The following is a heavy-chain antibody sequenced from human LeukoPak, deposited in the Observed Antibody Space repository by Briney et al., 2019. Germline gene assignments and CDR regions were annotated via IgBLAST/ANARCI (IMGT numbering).Heavy chain of an antibody. D-gene: IGHD3-10*01. Sequence: GGSLRLSCAASGFTFSGYDMHWVRQAPGKGLEWVSVVSGDGSKKYYVDSVKGRFTISRDNSKNTLYLQMNTLRAEDTAVYYCARVGLNDYGSGTYADYWGQGTLVTVSS. J-gene: IGHJ4*02. CDR2: VSGDGSKK. CDR1: GFTFSGYD. V-gene: IGHV3-30*03. CDR3: ARVGLNDYGSGTYADY.